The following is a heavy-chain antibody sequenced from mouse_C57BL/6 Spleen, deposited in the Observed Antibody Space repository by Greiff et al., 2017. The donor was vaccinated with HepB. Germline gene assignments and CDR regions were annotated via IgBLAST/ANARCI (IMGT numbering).Heavy chain of an antibody. CDR1: GYTFTSYW. CDR3: ARGPKGYYFDY. Sequence: VKLQQPGAELVRPGTSVKLSCKASGYTFTSYWMHWVKQRPGQGLEWIGVIDPSDSYTNYNQKFKGKATLTVDTSSSTAYMQLSSLTSEDSAVYYCARGPKGYYFDYWGQGTTLTVSS. CDR2: IDPSDSYT. V-gene: IGHV1-59*01. J-gene: IGHJ2*01.